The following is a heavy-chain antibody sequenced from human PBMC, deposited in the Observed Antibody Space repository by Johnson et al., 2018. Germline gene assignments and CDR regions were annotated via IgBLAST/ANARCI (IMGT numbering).Heavy chain of an antibody. CDR2: IGRSGSII. J-gene: IGHJ6*04. V-gene: IGHV3-11*04. D-gene: IGHD2-15*01. Sequence: QVQLVQSGGGLVKPGRSLRLSCSASGFAFCDSYMIWIRQAPGKGLEWVSQIGRSGSIIYYATSVKGRFTVSRDNAERSLYRHMGSLRAEETAVYYCVRDNGWMDVGVKGNRVTVSS. CDR3: VRDNGWMDV. CDR1: GFAFCDSY.